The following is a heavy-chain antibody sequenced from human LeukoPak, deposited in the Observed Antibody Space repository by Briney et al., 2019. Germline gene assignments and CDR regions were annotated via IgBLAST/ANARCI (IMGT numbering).Heavy chain of an antibody. Sequence: ASVKVSCKASGYTFTNYDINWVRQATGQGLEWMGWMNPNSGNTGYAQKFQGRVTMTRNTSISTACMELSSLRSEDTAMYYCMRDTYASSWFWGFDPWGQGTLVTVSS. V-gene: IGHV1-8*02. D-gene: IGHD6-13*01. CDR1: GYTFTNYD. CDR3: MRDTYASSWFWGFDP. J-gene: IGHJ5*02. CDR2: MNPNSGNT.